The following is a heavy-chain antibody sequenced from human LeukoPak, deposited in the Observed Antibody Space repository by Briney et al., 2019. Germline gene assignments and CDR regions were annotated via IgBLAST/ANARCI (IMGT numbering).Heavy chain of an antibody. D-gene: IGHD4-17*01. CDR1: GFTFSSYG. V-gene: IGHV3-30*03. J-gene: IGHJ4*02. Sequence: HPGGSLRLSCAASGFTFSSYGMHWVRQAPGKGLEWVAVISYDGSNKYYADSVKGRFTISRDNSKNTLYLQMNSLRAEDTAVYYCARGDYGDTLTGWGQGTLVTVSS. CDR3: ARGDYGDTLTG. CDR2: ISYDGSNK.